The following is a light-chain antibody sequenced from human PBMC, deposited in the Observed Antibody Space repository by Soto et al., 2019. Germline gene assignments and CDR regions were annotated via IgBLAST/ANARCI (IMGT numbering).Light chain of an antibody. CDR1: QSLSSNY. J-gene: IGKJ1*01. CDR2: GAS. Sequence: EIVLTQSPGTLSLSPGERATISCRASQSLSSNYLASYQQKPGQAPRLVFYGASSTATGIPDRFSGSGSWTDFTPTIRRLEPEDFAVYYCQQYGSSYPWTFGQGTKVDIK. CDR3: QQYGSSYPWT. V-gene: IGKV3-20*01.